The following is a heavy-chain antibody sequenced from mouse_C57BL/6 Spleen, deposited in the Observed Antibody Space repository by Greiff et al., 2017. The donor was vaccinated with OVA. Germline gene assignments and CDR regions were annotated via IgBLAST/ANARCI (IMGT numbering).Heavy chain of an antibody. J-gene: IGHJ2*01. V-gene: IGHV1-15*01. D-gene: IGHD4-1*01. CDR2: IDPETGGT. CDR3: TRYRTGTDFEY. CDR1: GYTFTDYE. Sequence: VKLMESGAELVRPGASVTLSCKASGYTFTDYEMHWVKQTPVHGLEWIGAIDPETGGTAYNQKFKGKAILTADKSSSTAYMELRSLTSEDSAVYYCTRYRTGTDFEYWGQGTTLTVSS.